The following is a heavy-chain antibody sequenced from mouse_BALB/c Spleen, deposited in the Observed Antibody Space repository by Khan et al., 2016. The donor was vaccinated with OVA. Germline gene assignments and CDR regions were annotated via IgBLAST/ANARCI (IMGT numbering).Heavy chain of an antibody. V-gene: IGHV1-4*01. Sequence: VQLQQSGAELARPGASVKMSCKASGYTFTSYTIHWIKERPGQGLEWIGYINPSNGYTNYNQKFKDKATLTTDKYSTTAYLQLSSLTSDDSAVYNCLRDGAYHRNDGWFAYWGQGTLVTVSA. CDR1: GYTFTSYT. J-gene: IGHJ3*01. D-gene: IGHD2-14*01. CDR2: INPSNGYT. CDR3: LRDGAYHRNDGWFAY.